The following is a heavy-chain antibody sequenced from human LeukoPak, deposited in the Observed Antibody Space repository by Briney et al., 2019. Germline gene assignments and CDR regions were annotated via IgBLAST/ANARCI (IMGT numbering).Heavy chain of an antibody. CDR1: GGTFSSYA. J-gene: IGHJ3*02. CDR2: IIPIFGTT. V-gene: IGHV1-69*05. Sequence: GASVKVSCKASGGTFSSYAISWVRQAPGQGLEWMGGIIPIFGTTNYAQKHQGRVTMTTDTSTSTAYMELRSLRSDDTAVYYCVSSTIAFDIWGQGTMVTVSS. D-gene: IGHD2-2*01. CDR3: VSSTIAFDI.